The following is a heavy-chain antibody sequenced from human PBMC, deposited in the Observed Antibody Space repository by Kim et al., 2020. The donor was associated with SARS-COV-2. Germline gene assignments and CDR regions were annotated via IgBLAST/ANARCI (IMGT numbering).Heavy chain of an antibody. J-gene: IGHJ2*01. V-gene: IGHV5-51*01. CDR3: VRQGSGTWYNDHPPSFWFFDL. Sequence: GESLKISCEASGYRFTHYWIGWVRQMPGKGLEWMGIFYPGDSDTIYNPSFQGRVTISADKSISTAYLQWSSLKASDTAIYYCVRQGSGTWYNDHPPSFWFFDLWGRGSLVTVSS. D-gene: IGHD6-13*01. CDR2: FYPGDSDT. CDR1: GYRFTHYW.